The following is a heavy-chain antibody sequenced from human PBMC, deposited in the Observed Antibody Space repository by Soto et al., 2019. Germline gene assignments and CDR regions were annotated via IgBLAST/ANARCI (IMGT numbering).Heavy chain of an antibody. CDR2: IIPILGIA. D-gene: IGHD5-12*01. V-gene: IGHV1-69*02. Sequence: QVQLVQSGAEVKKPGSSVKVSCKASGGTFSSYTISWVRQAPGQGLEWMGRIIPILGIANYAQKFQGRVTITADKSTSTAYMELSSLRSEDTAVYYCEVGGAMATIRPLDYWGQGTLVTVSS. CDR1: GGTFSSYT. CDR3: EVGGAMATIRPLDY. J-gene: IGHJ4*02.